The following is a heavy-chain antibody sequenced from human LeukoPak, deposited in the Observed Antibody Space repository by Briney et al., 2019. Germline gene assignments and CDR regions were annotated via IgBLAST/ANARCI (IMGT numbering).Heavy chain of an antibody. CDR3: ARRQSGIAAAGRRAFDI. J-gene: IGHJ3*02. V-gene: IGHV4-39*01. D-gene: IGHD6-13*01. Sequence: SETLSLTCTVSGGSISSSSYYWGWIRQPPGKGLEWIGSIYYSGSTYYNPSLKSRVTISVDTSKNQFSLKLSSVTAADTAVYYCARRQSGIAAAGRRAFDIWGQGTMVTVSS. CDR1: GGSISSSSYY. CDR2: IYYSGST.